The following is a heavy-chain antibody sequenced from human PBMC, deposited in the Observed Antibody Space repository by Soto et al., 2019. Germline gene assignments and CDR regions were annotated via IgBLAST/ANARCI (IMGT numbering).Heavy chain of an antibody. CDR2: ISYDGSNK. Sequence: VQLVESGGGVVQPGRSLRLSCAASGFTFSSYAMHWVRQAPGKGLEWVAVISYDGSNKYYADSVKGRFTISRDNSKNTLYLQMNSLRAEDTAVYYCARDRDYGKTPDAFDIWGQGTMVTVSS. CDR3: ARDRDYGKTPDAFDI. V-gene: IGHV3-30-3*01. D-gene: IGHD4-17*01. J-gene: IGHJ3*02. CDR1: GFTFSSYA.